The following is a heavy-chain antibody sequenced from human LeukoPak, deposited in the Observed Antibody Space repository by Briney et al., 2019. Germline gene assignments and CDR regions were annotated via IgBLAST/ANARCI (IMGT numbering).Heavy chain of an antibody. CDR2: IYHSGST. CDR1: GGSISSGGYS. Sequence: PSETLSLTCAVSGGSISSGGYSWSWIRQPPGKGLEWIGYIYHSGSTYYNPSLKSRVTISVDRSKNQFSLNLSSVTAADTAVYYCARGGDSKHLVNWGQGTLVTVSS. D-gene: IGHD3-3*02. V-gene: IGHV4-30-2*01. J-gene: IGHJ4*02. CDR3: ARGGDSKHLVN.